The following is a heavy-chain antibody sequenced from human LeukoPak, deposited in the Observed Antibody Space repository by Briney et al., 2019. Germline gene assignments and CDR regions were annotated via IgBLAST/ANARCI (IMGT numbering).Heavy chain of an antibody. Sequence: QAGGSLRLSCAASGFTLSNSWIHWVRQAPGKGLVWVSRINSDGSTTTYADSVKGRFTISRDNAKNTLYLQMSSLRAEDTAIYYCARDETYDYESNGYLDFWGQGTVVTVSS. J-gene: IGHJ4*02. CDR2: INSDGSTT. CDR3: ARDETYDYESNGYLDF. CDR1: GFTLSNSW. V-gene: IGHV3-74*01. D-gene: IGHD3-22*01.